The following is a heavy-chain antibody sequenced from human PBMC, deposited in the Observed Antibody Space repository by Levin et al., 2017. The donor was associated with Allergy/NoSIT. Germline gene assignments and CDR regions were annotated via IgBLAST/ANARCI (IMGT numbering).Heavy chain of an antibody. V-gene: IGHV5-51*01. J-gene: IGHJ4*02. CDR3: ARLYGEYAPSYFDN. D-gene: IGHD4-17*01. CDR1: GYNFANYW. CDR2: IYPDDSDI. Sequence: GESLKISCEGSGYNFANYWIGWVRQMPGKGLEWMGIIYPDDSDIRYSPSLQGQVAISADKSISTAYLQWSSLKASDTALYYCARLYGEYAPSYFDNWGRGTLVTVSS.